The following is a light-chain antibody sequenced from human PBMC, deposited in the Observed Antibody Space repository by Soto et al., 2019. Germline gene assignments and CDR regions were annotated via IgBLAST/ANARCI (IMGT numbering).Light chain of an antibody. CDR3: LQVYSFPRT. CDR1: QDIGGG. Sequence: DIQMTQSPSSVSASVGDRITITCRASQDIGGGLAWFQQKPGKAPQYLIQAASILQSGVPSRFSGSGSGTEFILTINNPQPEDFESYFCLQVYSFPRTFGLGTKVDIK. J-gene: IGKJ1*01. CDR2: AAS. V-gene: IGKV1-12*01.